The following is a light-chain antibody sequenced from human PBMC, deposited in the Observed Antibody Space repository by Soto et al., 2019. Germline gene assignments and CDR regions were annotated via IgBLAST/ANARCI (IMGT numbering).Light chain of an antibody. Sequence: EVVLTQSPATLSLSPGERATLSCRASQSVSTNYLTWYQQKPGQAPRLLIYGASNRATGVAERFSGSGSGTDFTLIINRLEPEDFAVYYCQQDVNSYSWAFGQGTKVEIK. V-gene: IGKV3-20*01. J-gene: IGKJ1*01. CDR2: GAS. CDR1: QSVSTNY. CDR3: QQDVNSYSWA.